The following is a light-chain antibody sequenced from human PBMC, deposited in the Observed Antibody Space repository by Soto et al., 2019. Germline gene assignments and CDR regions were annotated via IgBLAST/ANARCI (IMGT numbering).Light chain of an antibody. CDR1: QGIGDT. Sequence: EIVLTQSPATLSVSPGEGVTLSCRASQGIGDTLAWYQHKTVQTPRLLIYATSARTTSVPARFSGSRSGTEFTLPINSLQSQDFAIYYCQRYNNLPVTLGGVTKSDIK. V-gene: IGKV3-15*01. J-gene: IGKJ4*01. CDR3: QRYNNLPVT. CDR2: ATS.